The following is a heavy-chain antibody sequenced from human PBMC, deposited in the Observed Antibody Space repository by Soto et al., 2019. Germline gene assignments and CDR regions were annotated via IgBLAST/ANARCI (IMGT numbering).Heavy chain of an antibody. J-gene: IGHJ6*02. V-gene: IGHV3-30-3*01. CDR2: ISYDGSNK. D-gene: IGHD5-12*01. CDR3: ARDYYRFNSGYGFSMDV. Sequence: ESGGGVVQPGRSLRLSCAASGFTFSSYAMHWVRQAPGKGLEWVAVISYDGSNKYYADSVKGRFTISRDNSKNTLYLQMNSLRAEDTGVYYCARDYYRFNSGYGFSMDVWGQGTTVTVSS. CDR1: GFTFSSYA.